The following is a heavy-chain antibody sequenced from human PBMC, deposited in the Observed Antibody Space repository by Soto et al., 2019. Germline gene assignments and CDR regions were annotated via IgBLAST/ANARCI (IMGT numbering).Heavy chain of an antibody. CDR2: INHSGST. Sequence: SETLSLTCAVYGGSFSGYYWSWIRQPPGKGLEWIGEINHSGSTNYNPSLKSRVTISVDTSKNQFSLKLSSVTAADTAVYYCARGQQGGNWFDPWGQGTLVTVSS. CDR1: GGSFSGYY. CDR3: ARGQQGGNWFDP. D-gene: IGHD1-26*01. J-gene: IGHJ5*02. V-gene: IGHV4-34*01.